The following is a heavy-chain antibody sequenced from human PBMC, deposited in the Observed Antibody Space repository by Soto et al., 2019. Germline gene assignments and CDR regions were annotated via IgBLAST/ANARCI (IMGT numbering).Heavy chain of an antibody. CDR2: ISAYNGNT. Sequence: QVQLVQSGAEVKKPGASVKVSCKASGYTFTSYGIIWVRQAPGQGLEWMGWISAYNGNTNYAQKLQGRVTMTTDTSTSTAYMELRSLRSDDTAVYYCARTVRLVGATARLDYWGQGTLVTVSS. D-gene: IGHD1-26*01. J-gene: IGHJ4*02. CDR1: GYTFTSYG. CDR3: ARTVRLVGATARLDY. V-gene: IGHV1-18*01.